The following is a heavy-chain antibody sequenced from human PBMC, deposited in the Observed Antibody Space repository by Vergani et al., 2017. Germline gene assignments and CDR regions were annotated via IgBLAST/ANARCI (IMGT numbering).Heavy chain of an antibody. J-gene: IGHJ4*02. CDR2: IHPADSDT. D-gene: IGHD3-22*01. CDR1: GYSFTNYW. V-gene: IGHV5-51*01. CDR3: ARLYGRDSSGGKYLDY. Sequence: EVQLVQSGAEVKKPGESLKISCQISGYSFTNYWIGWVRQMPGKGLEWMGIIHPADSDTRYSPSVQGQVTISVDKSISTAYLQRSSLRASDSAMYYCARLYGRDSSGGKYLDYWGQGTLVTVSS.